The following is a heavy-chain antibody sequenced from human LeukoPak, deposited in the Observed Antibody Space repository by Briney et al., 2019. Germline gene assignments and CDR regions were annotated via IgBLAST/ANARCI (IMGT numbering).Heavy chain of an antibody. V-gene: IGHV1-2*02. CDR3: ARDSGSGWYFDY. CDR1: GYTFTGYY. CDR2: INPNSGGT. D-gene: IGHD6-19*01. Sequence: ASVKVSCKASGYTFTGYYMHWVRQAPGQGLEWMGWINPNSGGTSYAQRFQGRVTMTGDTSISTAYMELSRLRSDDTAVYYCARDSGSGWYFDYWGQGTLVTVSS. J-gene: IGHJ4*02.